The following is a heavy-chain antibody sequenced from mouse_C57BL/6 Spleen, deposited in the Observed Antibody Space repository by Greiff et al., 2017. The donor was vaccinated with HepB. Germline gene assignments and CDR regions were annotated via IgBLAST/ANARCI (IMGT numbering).Heavy chain of an antibody. CDR2: IWTGGGT. V-gene: IGHV2-9-1*01. J-gene: IGHJ2*01. Sequence: VMLVESGPGLVAPSQSLSITCTVSGFSLTSYAISWVRQPPGKGLEWLGVIWTGGGTNYNSALKSRLSISKDNSKSQVFLKMNSLQTDDTARYYCARNDGSRRDYFDYWGQGTTLTVSS. CDR1: GFSLTSYA. D-gene: IGHD1-1*01. CDR3: ARNDGSRRDYFDY.